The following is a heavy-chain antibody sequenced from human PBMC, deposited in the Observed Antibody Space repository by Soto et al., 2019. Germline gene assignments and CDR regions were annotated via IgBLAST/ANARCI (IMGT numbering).Heavy chain of an antibody. D-gene: IGHD5-12*01. CDR2: IIPIFGTA. CDR3: ARGASVATIFFDY. Sequence: SVKVSCKASGVTLSSYAISWVRQAPGQGLEWMGGIIPIFGTANYAQKFQGRVTITADESTSTAYMELSSLRSEDTAVYYCARGASVATIFFDYWGQGTLVTVSS. CDR1: GVTLSSYA. J-gene: IGHJ4*02. V-gene: IGHV1-69*13.